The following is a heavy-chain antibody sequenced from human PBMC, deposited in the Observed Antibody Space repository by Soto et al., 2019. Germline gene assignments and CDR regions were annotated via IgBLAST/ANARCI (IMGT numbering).Heavy chain of an antibody. D-gene: IGHD2-15*01. V-gene: IGHV4-59*08. CDR2: IYYSGST. CDR1: GGSIRGYY. CDR3: ARVVAAISVAFDI. Sequence: SETLSLTCAVDGGSIRGYYWSWISQPPGKGLEWIAYIYYSGSTNYNPSLKSRVTISVDTSKNQFSLKLSSVTAADTAVYYCARVVAAISVAFDIWGQGTMVTVSS. J-gene: IGHJ3*02.